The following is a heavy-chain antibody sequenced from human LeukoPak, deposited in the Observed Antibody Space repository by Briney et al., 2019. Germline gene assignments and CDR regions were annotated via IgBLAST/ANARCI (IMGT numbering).Heavy chain of an antibody. Sequence: GGSLRLSCAASGFTFSNYWMNWVRRAPGRGLEWVANINQDGRIKYSVGSVMGRFTISRDNAENSLYLQMNSLRDEDTAVYYCARILPGAVGDVLDLWDQGTKVTV. CDR2: INQDGRIK. J-gene: IGHJ3*01. V-gene: IGHV3-7*01. D-gene: IGHD6-19*01. CDR1: GFTFSNYW. CDR3: ARILPGAVGDVLDL.